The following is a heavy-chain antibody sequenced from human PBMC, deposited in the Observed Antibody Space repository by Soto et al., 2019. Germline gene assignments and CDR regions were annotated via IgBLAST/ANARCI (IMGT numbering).Heavy chain of an antibody. CDR3: AKAVMVRGVIPYFDY. J-gene: IGHJ4*02. D-gene: IGHD3-10*01. CDR2: ISGSGGST. Sequence: GGSLRLSCAASGFTFSSYAMSWVRQAPGKGLEWVSAISGSGGSTYYADSVKGRFTISRDNSKNTLYLQMNSLRAEDTAVYYCAKAVMVRGVIPYFDYWGQGTLVTVSS. V-gene: IGHV3-23*01. CDR1: GFTFSSYA.